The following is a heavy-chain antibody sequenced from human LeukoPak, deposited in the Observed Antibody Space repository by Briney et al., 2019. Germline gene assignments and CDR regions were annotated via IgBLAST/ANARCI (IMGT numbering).Heavy chain of an antibody. D-gene: IGHD5-18*01. CDR1: GGSTSSSSYI. J-gene: IGHJ5*02. CDR2: IYYSGST. Sequence: KPSETLSLTCTASGGSTSSSSYIWVWHPQPQGKELEWIGSIYYSGSTYSNPSLGRRVTPSVDTSKNQFSLKLSSVTAADTAVYYCVTYRAYPTQLWFFATWGQGTLVTVSS. CDR3: VTYRAYPTQLWFFAT. V-gene: IGHV4-39*01.